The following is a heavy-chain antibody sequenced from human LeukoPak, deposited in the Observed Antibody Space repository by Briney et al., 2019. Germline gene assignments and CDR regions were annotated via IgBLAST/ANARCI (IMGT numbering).Heavy chain of an antibody. V-gene: IGHV4-34*01. Sequence: SETLSLTCAVYGGSFSGYYWSWIRQPPGKGLEWIGEINHSGSTNYNPSLKSRVTISVDTSKNQFSLKLSSVTAADTAVYYCARGHRGPYYYDSSTRAFDIWGQGTMVTVSS. J-gene: IGHJ3*02. CDR3: ARGHRGPYYYDSSTRAFDI. D-gene: IGHD3-22*01. CDR2: INHSGST. CDR1: GGSFSGYY.